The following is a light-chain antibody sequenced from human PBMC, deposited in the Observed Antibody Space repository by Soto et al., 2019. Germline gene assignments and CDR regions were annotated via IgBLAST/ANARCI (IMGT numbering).Light chain of an antibody. Sequence: IQLTHAPSSLSASVGDRVTITCRASQGISSYLAWYQQKPGKAPKLLIYAASTLQSGVPSRFSGSGSGTDFTLTISSLQPEDFATYYCQQLNSYPRVTFGGGTKVDIK. CDR1: QGISSY. CDR2: AAS. J-gene: IGKJ4*01. CDR3: QQLNSYPRVT. V-gene: IGKV1-9*01.